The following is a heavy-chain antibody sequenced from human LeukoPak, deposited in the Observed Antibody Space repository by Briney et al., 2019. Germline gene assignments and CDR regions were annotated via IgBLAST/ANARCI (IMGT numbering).Heavy chain of an antibody. Sequence: SVMISXKASGGSFSSYAMSWVRQAPGERGVWMGGIISIFGTPNYAQKCQGKVTITADESTSTAYMELSSLRSEDTAVYYCARVAYSGYDGLFDYYYYMDVWGKGTTVTVSS. D-gene: IGHD5-12*01. CDR2: IISIFGTP. CDR3: ARVAYSGYDGLFDYYYYMDV. CDR1: GGSFSSYA. J-gene: IGHJ6*03. V-gene: IGHV1-69*13.